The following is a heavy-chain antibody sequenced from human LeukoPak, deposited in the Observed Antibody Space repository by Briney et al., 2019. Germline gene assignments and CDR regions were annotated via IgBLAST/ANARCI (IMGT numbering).Heavy chain of an antibody. D-gene: IGHD3-9*01. CDR2: ISSSGSTI. Sequence: GGSLRLSCAASGFTFSSYEMNWVRQAPGKGLEWVSFISSSGSTIYYADSVKGRFTISRDNAKNSLYLQMNSLRAEDTAVYYCARDKSGYSEVGWYYYMDVWGKGTTVTISS. CDR3: ARDKSGYSEVGWYYYMDV. CDR1: GFTFSSYE. V-gene: IGHV3-48*03. J-gene: IGHJ6*03.